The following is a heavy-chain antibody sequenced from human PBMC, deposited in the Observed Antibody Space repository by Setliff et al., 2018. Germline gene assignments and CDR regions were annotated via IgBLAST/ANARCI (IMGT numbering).Heavy chain of an antibody. CDR3: ARVGTYYYYMDV. Sequence: PSETLSLTCAVSGGSLNSGSYYWSWIRQSTERGLEWLGRLHTSGSTTYNPALNSRVTISVDTSKNQFSLKLSSVTAADTAVYYCARVGTYYYYMDVWGKGTTVTVSS. D-gene: IGHD1-1*01. CDR1: GGSLNSGSYY. J-gene: IGHJ6*03. V-gene: IGHV4-61*02. CDR2: LHTSGST.